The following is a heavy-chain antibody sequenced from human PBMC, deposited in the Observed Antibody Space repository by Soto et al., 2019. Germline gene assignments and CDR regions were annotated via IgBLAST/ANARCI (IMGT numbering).Heavy chain of an antibody. CDR3: ASPLAIFGVVPFAGMVD. CDR1: GFTFSSYA. CDR2: ISYDGSNK. D-gene: IGHD3-3*01. V-gene: IGHV3-30-3*01. J-gene: IGHJ6*02. Sequence: GSLRLSCAASGFTFSSYAMHWVRQAPGKGLEWVAVISYDGSNKYYADSVKGRFTISRDNSKNTLYLQMNSLRAEDKAVYYCASPLAIFGVVPFAGMVDWGQGTTVTVSS.